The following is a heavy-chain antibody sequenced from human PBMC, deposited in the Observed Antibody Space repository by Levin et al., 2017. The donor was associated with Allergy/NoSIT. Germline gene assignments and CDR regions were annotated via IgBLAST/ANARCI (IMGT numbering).Heavy chain of an antibody. Sequence: GESLKISCAASGFTFSSYSMNWVRQAPGKGLEWVSYISSSSSTIYYADSVKGRFTISRDNAKNSLYLQMNSLRDEDTAVYYCARKGATTLDYWGQGTLVTVSS. J-gene: IGHJ4*02. D-gene: IGHD1-26*01. CDR3: ARKGATTLDY. V-gene: IGHV3-48*02. CDR1: GFTFSSYS. CDR2: ISSSSSTI.